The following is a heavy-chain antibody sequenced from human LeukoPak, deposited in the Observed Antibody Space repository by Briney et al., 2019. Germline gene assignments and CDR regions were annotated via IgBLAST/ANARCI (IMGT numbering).Heavy chain of an antibody. CDR2: LYHSGTT. CDR1: GYSIAHGFF. Sequence: KPSETLSLTCTVSGYSIAHGFFWAWIRQPPGGGLEWIGSLYHSGTTYYNTSLKSRISTSVDTSKNQFSLKLRLVTAADTAVYYCARVEVPRDINDWYFDLWGRGTLVTVSS. D-gene: IGHD2-15*01. V-gene: IGHV4-38-2*02. J-gene: IGHJ2*01. CDR3: ARVEVPRDINDWYFDL.